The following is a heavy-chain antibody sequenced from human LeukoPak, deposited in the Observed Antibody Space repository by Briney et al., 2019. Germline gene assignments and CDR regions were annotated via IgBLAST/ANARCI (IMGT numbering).Heavy chain of an antibody. Sequence: SGTLSLTCAVSGGSISSINWWSWVRQAPGKGLEWIGEIYHTGSTNYNPSLKSRVTISVDKSKNHFSLNLSSVTAADTAVYYCARVRCSGGSCPYYYYYYYMDVWGKGTTVTVSS. D-gene: IGHD2-15*01. CDR1: GGSISSINW. J-gene: IGHJ6*03. CDR2: IYHTGST. CDR3: ARVRCSGGSCPYYYYYYYMDV. V-gene: IGHV4-4*02.